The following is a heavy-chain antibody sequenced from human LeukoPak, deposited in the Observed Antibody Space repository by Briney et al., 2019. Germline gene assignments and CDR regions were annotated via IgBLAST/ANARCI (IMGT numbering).Heavy chain of an antibody. CDR2: ISYTGST. V-gene: IGHV4-59*08. Sequence: SETLSLTCTVSGGSISTYYWTWLRQPPGKGLEWIGYISYTGSTSYNPSLTTRVTISLGTSKNQFSLKLSSVTAADTAVYYCARSPYYDRDGYQFDNWGQGTLVTVSS. D-gene: IGHD3-22*01. CDR3: ARSPYYDRDGYQFDN. CDR1: GGSISTYY. J-gene: IGHJ4*02.